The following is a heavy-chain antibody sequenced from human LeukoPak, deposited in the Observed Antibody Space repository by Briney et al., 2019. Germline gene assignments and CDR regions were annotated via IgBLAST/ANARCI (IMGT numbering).Heavy chain of an antibody. CDR3: ARLLGYCSSTSCYTSPVDY. D-gene: IGHD2-2*02. V-gene: IGHV4-39*01. J-gene: IGHJ4*02. Sequence: SETLSLTCTVSGGSISSSSYYWGWIRQPPGKGLEWIGSIYYSGSTYYNPSLKSRVTISVGTSKNQFSLKLSSVTAADTAVYYCARLLGYCSSTSCYTSPVDYWGQGTLVTVSS. CDR1: GGSISSSSYY. CDR2: IYYSGST.